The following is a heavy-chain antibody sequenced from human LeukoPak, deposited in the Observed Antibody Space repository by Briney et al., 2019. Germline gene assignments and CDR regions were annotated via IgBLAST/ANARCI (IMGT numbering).Heavy chain of an antibody. Sequence: SETLSLTCTVSGGSISSYYWGWIRQPPGKGLEWIGSIYHSGSTYYNPSLKSRVTISVDTSKNQFSLKLSSVTAADTAVYYCARGDDYYGSGLGNWFDPWGQGTLVTVSS. CDR1: GGSISSYY. D-gene: IGHD3-10*01. J-gene: IGHJ5*02. CDR2: IYHSGST. CDR3: ARGDDYYGSGLGNWFDP. V-gene: IGHV4-38-2*02.